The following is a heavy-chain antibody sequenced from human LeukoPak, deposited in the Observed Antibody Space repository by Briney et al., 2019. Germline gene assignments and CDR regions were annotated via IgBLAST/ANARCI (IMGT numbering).Heavy chain of an antibody. CDR3: ARENIVLMVYAIGAFDI. V-gene: IGHV3-7*01. J-gene: IGHJ3*02. Sequence: GGSLRLSCAASGFTFSTYEMSWVRQAPGKGLEWVAYIKQDGSEKYYVDSVKGRFTISRDNAKNSLYLQMNSLRAEDTAVYYCARENIVLMVYAIGAFDIWGQGTMVTVSS. CDR2: IKQDGSEK. D-gene: IGHD2-8*01. CDR1: GFTFSTYE.